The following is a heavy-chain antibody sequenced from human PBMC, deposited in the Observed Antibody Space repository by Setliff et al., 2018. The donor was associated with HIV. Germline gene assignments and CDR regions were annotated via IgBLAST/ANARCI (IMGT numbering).Heavy chain of an antibody. CDR2: INHSGST. CDR1: GGSFSGYY. D-gene: IGHD6-13*01. CDR3: ARLQQLVLDY. J-gene: IGHJ4*02. V-gene: IGHV4-34*01. Sequence: PSETLSLTCAVYGGSFSGYYWSWIRQPPGKGLEWIGEINHSGSTNYNPSLKSRVTISVDTSKNQFSLKLSSVTAADTAVYYCARLQQLVLDYWGQGTLVTVSS.